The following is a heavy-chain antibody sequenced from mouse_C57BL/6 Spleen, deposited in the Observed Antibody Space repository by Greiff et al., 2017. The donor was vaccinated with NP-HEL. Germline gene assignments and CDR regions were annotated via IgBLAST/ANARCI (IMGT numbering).Heavy chain of an antibody. D-gene: IGHD1-1*01. V-gene: IGHV1-55*01. Sequence: VQLQQPGAELVKPGASVKMSCKASGYTFTSYWITWVKQRPGQGLEWIGDIYPGSGSTNYNEKFKSKATLTVDTSSSTAYMQLSSLTSEDTAVYYCARAYYGSSPDYWGQGTTLTVSS. J-gene: IGHJ2*01. CDR2: IYPGSGST. CDR3: ARAYYGSSPDY. CDR1: GYTFTSYW.